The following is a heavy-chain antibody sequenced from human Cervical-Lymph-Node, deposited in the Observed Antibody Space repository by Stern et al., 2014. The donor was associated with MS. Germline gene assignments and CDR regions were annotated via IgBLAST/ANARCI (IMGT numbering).Heavy chain of an antibody. J-gene: IGHJ2*01. Sequence: HVQLVESGPELVKPSQTLSLTCTVSGGSISSGGYYWSWIRQHPGKGLERIGYIYYSGSTYYNPSLKSRVTISVDTSKNQFSLKLSSVTAADSAVYYCAKNGYSYGYAKIDYGDYDWYFDLWGRGTLVTVSS. CDR2: IYYSGST. CDR1: GGSISSGGYY. V-gene: IGHV4-31*03. CDR3: AKNGYSYGYAKIDYGDYDWYFDL. D-gene: IGHD5-18*01.